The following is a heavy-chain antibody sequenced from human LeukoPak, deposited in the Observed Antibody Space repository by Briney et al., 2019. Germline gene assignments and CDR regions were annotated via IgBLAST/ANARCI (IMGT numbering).Heavy chain of an antibody. CDR3: ARLNYYDSSGYSPYGRDVTPRDY. J-gene: IGHJ4*02. D-gene: IGHD3-22*01. CDR1: GGSFSGYY. Sequence: PSETLSLTCAVYGGSFSGYYWSWIRQPPGKGLEWIGEINHSGSTNYNPPLKSRVTISVDTSKNQFSLKLSSVTAADTAVYYCARLNYYDSSGYSPYGRDVTPRDYWGQGTLVTVSS. V-gene: IGHV4-34*01. CDR2: INHSGST.